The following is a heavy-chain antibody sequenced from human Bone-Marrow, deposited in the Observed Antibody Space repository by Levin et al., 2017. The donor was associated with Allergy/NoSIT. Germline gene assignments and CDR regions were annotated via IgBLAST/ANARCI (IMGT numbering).Heavy chain of an antibody. CDR3: ARWDYGDSRPYYYYYGMDV. D-gene: IGHD4-17*01. CDR2: IRQDGSEK. CDR1: GFTFSTYW. Sequence: QRGESLKISCAASGFTFSTYWMSWVRQAPGKGLEWVANIRQDGSEKYYVDSVKGRFTISRDNAKKSLYLQMNSLRAEDTAVYFCARWDYGDSRPYYYYYGMDVWGQGTTVTVSS. J-gene: IGHJ6*02. V-gene: IGHV3-7*01.